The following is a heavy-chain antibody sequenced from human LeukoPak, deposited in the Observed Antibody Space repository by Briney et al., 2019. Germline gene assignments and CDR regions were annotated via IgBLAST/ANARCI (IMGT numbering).Heavy chain of an antibody. J-gene: IGHJ4*02. CDR3: AKDLRSGLHQYYFDY. D-gene: IGHD2-15*01. Sequence: GGSLGLSCAASGFTFSSYGMHWVRQAPGKGLEWVAVISYDGSNKYYADSVKGRFTISRDNSKNTLYLQMNSLRAEDTAVYYCAKDLRSGLHQYYFDYWGQGTLVTVSS. V-gene: IGHV3-30*18. CDR1: GFTFSSYG. CDR2: ISYDGSNK.